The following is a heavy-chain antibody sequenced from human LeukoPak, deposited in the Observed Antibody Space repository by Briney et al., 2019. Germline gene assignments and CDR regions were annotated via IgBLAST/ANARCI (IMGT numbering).Heavy chain of an antibody. CDR1: GGTFSTYA. CDR2: IIPIFGTA. V-gene: IGHV1-69*05. CDR3: AAYYYGSFDY. D-gene: IGHD3-10*01. Sequence: SVKVSCKASGGTFSTYAINWVRQAPGQGLEWMGGIIPIFGTANYAQKFQGRVTITTDESTSTGYMELSRLRSEDTAVYCAAAYYYGSFDYWGQGTLVTVSS. J-gene: IGHJ4*02.